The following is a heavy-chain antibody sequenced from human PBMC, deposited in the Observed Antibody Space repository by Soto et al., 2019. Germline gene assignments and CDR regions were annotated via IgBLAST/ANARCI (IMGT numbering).Heavy chain of an antibody. D-gene: IGHD3-22*01. CDR1: GNTFTNLD. V-gene: IGHV1-8*01. CDR2: MHANTDNT. J-gene: IGHJ4*02. Sequence: ASGKVSCKASGNTFTNLDPNWVRQAPGQGLEWMGWMHANTDNTVHTQKFQGRVSVTRNTSITTTYMELSSLTSDDTAVYYCARGPSGIIVAPDFWGQGTLVTVSS. CDR3: ARGPSGIIVAPDF.